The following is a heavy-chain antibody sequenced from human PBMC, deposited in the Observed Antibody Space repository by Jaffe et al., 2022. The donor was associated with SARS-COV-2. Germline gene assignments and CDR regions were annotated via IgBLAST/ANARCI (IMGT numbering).Heavy chain of an antibody. CDR2: IYYSGST. Sequence: QVQLQESGPGLVKPSETLSLTCTVSGGSISSYYWSWIRQPPGKGLEWIGYIYYSGSTNYNPSLKSRVTISVDTSKNQFSLKLSSVTAADTAVYYCARDGRLVRAPWYFDLWGRGTLVTVSS. D-gene: IGHD6-19*01. J-gene: IGHJ2*01. CDR3: ARDGRLVRAPWYFDL. V-gene: IGHV4-59*01. CDR1: GGSISSYY.